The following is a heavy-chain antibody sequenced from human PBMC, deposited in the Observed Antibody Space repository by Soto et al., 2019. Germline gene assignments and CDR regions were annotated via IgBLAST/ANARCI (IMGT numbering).Heavy chain of an antibody. V-gene: IGHV4-39*01. CDR2: IYYSGST. Sequence: SETLSLTCTVSGGSISSSSYYWGWIRQPPGKGLEWIGSIYYSGSTYYNPSLKSRVTISVDTSKNQFSLKLSSVTAADTAVYYCARLTAEWSFDYWGQGTLVTVSS. D-gene: IGHD3-3*01. CDR3: ARLTAEWSFDY. CDR1: GGSISSSSYY. J-gene: IGHJ4*02.